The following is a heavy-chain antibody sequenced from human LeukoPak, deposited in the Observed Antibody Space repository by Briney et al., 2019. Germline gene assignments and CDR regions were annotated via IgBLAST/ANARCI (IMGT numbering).Heavy chain of an antibody. J-gene: IGHJ3*02. CDR2: IIPIFGTA. CDR1: GGTFRSYA. CDR3: ARIRDGYNDAYDI. V-gene: IGHV1-69*06. D-gene: IGHD5-24*01. Sequence: ASVKVSCKASGGTFRSYAISWVRQAPGQGLEWMGGIIPIFGTANYAQKFQGRVTITADKSTSTAYMELSSLRSEDTAIYYCARIRDGYNDAYDIWGQGTVVTVPS.